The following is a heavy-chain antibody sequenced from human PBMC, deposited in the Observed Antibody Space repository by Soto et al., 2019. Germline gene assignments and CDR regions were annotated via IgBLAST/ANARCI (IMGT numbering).Heavy chain of an antibody. Sequence: EVQLLESGGGLVQPGGSLRLSCAASGFTFSSYVVTWVRQAPGKGLEWVSSISANSASRYYADSVKGRFTISRDNSKNTLYLQMNSLRAEDTAAYYCAKNLGGNYYFDHWGQGTLVTVSS. V-gene: IGHV3-23*01. D-gene: IGHD1-26*01. J-gene: IGHJ4*02. CDR3: AKNLGGNYYFDH. CDR2: ISANSASR. CDR1: GFTFSSYV.